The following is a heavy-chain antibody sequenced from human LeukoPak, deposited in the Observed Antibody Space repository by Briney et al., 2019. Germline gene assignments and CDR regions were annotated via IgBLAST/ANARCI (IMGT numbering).Heavy chain of an antibody. J-gene: IGHJ3*02. Sequence: SETLSLTCTVSGGSISSFYWSWIRQSPGKGLEWIGYIYYSGSTNYNPSLKSRVTISVDTSKNQFSLKLSSVTAADTAVYFCARDSLVGGDAFDIWGQGTMVTVSS. CDR3: ARDSLVGGDAFDI. CDR1: GGSISSFY. V-gene: IGHV4-59*01. CDR2: IYYSGST. D-gene: IGHD2-15*01.